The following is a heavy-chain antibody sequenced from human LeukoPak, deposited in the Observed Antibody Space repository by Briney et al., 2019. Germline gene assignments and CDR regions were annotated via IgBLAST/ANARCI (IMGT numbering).Heavy chain of an antibody. CDR2: IYSGGST. CDR3: ARDFGWFGELFDY. J-gene: IGHJ4*02. Sequence: GGSLRLSCAASGFTVSSNYMSWVRQAPGKGLEWVSVIYSGGSTYYADSVKGRFTISRDNSKNTLYLQMNSLRAEDTAVYYCARDFGWFGELFDYWGQGTLVTVSS. CDR1: GFTVSSNY. D-gene: IGHD3-10*01. V-gene: IGHV3-66*01.